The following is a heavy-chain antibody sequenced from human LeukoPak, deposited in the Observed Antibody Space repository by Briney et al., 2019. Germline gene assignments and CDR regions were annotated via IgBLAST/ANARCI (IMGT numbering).Heavy chain of an antibody. D-gene: IGHD1-7*01. Sequence: SETLSLTRTVSGGSISSSSYYWGWIRQPPGKGLEWIGGIYYSGSTYYNPSLKSRVTISVDTSKNQFSLKLSSVTAADTAVYCCARDRYNWNYGGFDPWGQGTLVTVSS. CDR2: IYYSGST. CDR3: ARDRYNWNYGGFDP. V-gene: IGHV4-39*07. CDR1: GGSISSSSYY. J-gene: IGHJ5*02.